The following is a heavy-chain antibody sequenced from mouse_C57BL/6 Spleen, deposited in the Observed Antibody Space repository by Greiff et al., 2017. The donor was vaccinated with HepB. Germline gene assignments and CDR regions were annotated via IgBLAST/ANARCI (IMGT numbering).Heavy chain of an antibody. V-gene: IGHV1-52*01. CDR1: GYTFTSYW. J-gene: IGHJ3*01. D-gene: IGHD2-5*01. CDR3: ARSYSNYGFLGAY. Sequence: QVQLQQPGAELVRPGSSVKLSCKASGYTFTSYWMHWVKQRPIQGLEWIGNIDPSDSETHYNQKFKDKATLTVDKSSSTAYMQLSSLTSEDSAVYYCARSYSNYGFLGAYWGQGTLVTVSA. CDR2: IDPSDSET.